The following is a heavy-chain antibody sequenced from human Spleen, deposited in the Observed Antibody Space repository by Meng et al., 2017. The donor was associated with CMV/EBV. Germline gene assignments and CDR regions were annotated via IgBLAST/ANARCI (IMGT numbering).Heavy chain of an antibody. Sequence: SCKASGYTFTSYGISWVRQAPGQRLEWMGWINTGNGNPKYSQKFHGRVTITRDTSASTAYMELSSLRSEDTAVYYCARGVGTLIIDYWGQGTLVTVSS. CDR3: ARGVGTLIIDY. CDR1: GYTFTSYG. CDR2: INTGNGNP. D-gene: IGHD4-23*01. V-gene: IGHV1-3*04. J-gene: IGHJ4*02.